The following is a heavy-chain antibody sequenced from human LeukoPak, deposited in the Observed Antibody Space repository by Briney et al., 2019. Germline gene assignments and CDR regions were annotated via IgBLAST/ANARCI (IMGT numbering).Heavy chain of an antibody. CDR3: ARPSRGSVDY. V-gene: IGHV3-23*01. CDR1: GFTFSTYA. J-gene: IGHJ4*02. Sequence: GGSLRLSCAASGFTFSTYAMSWVRQAPGKGLEWVSSISNTGRSTHYADSVKGRFTISRNNSKDTLYLQMNSLRAEGTAVYYCARPSRGSVDYWGQGTLVTVSS. CDR2: ISNTGRST. D-gene: IGHD6-25*01.